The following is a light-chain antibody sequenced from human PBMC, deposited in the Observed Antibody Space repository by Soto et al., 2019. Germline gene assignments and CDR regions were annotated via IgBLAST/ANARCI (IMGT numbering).Light chain of an antibody. CDR3: QQHHDFPYT. CDR2: DAS. Sequence: DIQMTQSPSSLSASVGDRVTITCQASQDIQNYINWYQHTPGKAPKLLIFDASNLQPGVASRFSGRASGTDFFLTTSSLHPEDFATYFCQQHHDFPYTFGQGTKLDIK. V-gene: IGKV1-33*01. J-gene: IGKJ2*01. CDR1: QDIQNY.